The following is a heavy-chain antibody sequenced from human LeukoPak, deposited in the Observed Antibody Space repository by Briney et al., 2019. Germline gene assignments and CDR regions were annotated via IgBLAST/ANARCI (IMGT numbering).Heavy chain of an antibody. Sequence: ASVKVSCKASGYTFTSYGISWVRQAPGQGLEWMGWINPNSGGTNYAQKFQGRVTMTRDTSISTAYMELSRLRSDDTAVYYCARVEVGIDYWGQGTLVTVSS. D-gene: IGHD1-26*01. CDR1: GYTFTSYG. CDR3: ARVEVGIDY. J-gene: IGHJ4*02. V-gene: IGHV1-2*02. CDR2: INPNSGGT.